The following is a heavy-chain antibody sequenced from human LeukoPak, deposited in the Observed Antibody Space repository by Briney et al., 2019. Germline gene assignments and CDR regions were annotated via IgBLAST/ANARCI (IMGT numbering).Heavy chain of an antibody. D-gene: IGHD3-22*01. Sequence: ASVKVSCKASGYTFTSHDINWVRQATGQGLEWMGWMNPNSGYAGYEQKFQGRVTMTRDTSTSTAYMELSSLRSEDTAVYYCARGGSSYNDEHEEFDYWGQGTVVTVPS. J-gene: IGHJ4*02. V-gene: IGHV1-8*01. CDR1: GYTFTSHD. CDR2: MNPNSGYA. CDR3: ARGGSSYNDEHEEFDY.